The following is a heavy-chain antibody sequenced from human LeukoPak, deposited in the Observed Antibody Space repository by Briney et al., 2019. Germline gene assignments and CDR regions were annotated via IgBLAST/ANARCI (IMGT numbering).Heavy chain of an antibody. Sequence: GGSLRLSCAASGFTFSSYGMLWVRHAPGKGLEGVAVISYDGSNKYYADSVKGRFTISRDNSKNTLYLQMTSLRAEDTAVYYCAKGAPELSSSWGAFYGMDVWGQGTTVTVSS. D-gene: IGHD6-13*01. CDR2: ISYDGSNK. J-gene: IGHJ6*02. V-gene: IGHV3-30*18. CDR1: GFTFSSYG. CDR3: AKGAPELSSSWGAFYGMDV.